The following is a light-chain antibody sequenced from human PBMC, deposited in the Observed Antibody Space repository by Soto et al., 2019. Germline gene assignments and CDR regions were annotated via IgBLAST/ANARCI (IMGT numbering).Light chain of an antibody. CDR2: DAS. CDR1: QSISSW. J-gene: IGKJ1*01. Sequence: DIQMTQSPSTLSASVGDRVTITCRAGQSISSWLALYQQKPGKAPKLLIYDASSLESGVPSRFSGSGSGTEFTLTISSLQPEDFATYFCQQYNSYSPWTFGQGTKVDIK. CDR3: QQYNSYSPWT. V-gene: IGKV1-5*01.